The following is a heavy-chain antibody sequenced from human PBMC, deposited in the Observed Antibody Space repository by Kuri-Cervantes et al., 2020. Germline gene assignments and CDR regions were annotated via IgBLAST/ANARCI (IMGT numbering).Heavy chain of an antibody. CDR3: ARGTPLIRPGNWFDP. J-gene: IGHJ5*02. CDR2: IYYSGST. CDR1: GGSISSYY. V-gene: IGHV4-59*12. Sequence: SETLSLTCTDSGGSISSYYWSWIRQPPRKGLEWIGYIYYSGSTNYNPSLKSRATISIDTSKNQFSLKLNSVTAADTAVYHCARGTPLIRPGNWFDPWGQGTLVTVSS. D-gene: IGHD2-21*01.